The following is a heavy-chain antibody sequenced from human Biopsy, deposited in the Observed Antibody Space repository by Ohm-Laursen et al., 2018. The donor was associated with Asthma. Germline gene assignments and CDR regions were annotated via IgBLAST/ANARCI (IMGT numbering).Heavy chain of an antibody. CDR2: INPNGGGT. CDR1: GYTFIGCH. J-gene: IGHJ5*02. D-gene: IGHD6-13*01. CDR3: ARGQKSAGDRWFDP. Sequence: VASVKVSCKASGYTFIGCHIHWMRQAPGQGLEWMGRINPNGGGTNYAQKFQGRVTMTRDTSISTAYMEVSRLRSDDTAVYYCARGQKSAGDRWFDPWGQGTLVTVSS. V-gene: IGHV1-2*06.